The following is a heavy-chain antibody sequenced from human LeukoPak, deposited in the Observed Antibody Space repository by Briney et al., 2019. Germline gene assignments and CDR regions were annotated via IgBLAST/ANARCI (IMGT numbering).Heavy chain of an antibody. CDR3: ATKQWLAPPPDS. D-gene: IGHD6-19*01. CDR2: INTDGTVT. J-gene: IGHJ4*02. Sequence: GGSLRLSCAASGFTFSKYWMLWVRQAPGKGLESVSGINTDGTVTTYADSVKGRFTVSRDNADNTMFLQMNSVRDEHTAVYYCATKQWLAPPPDSWGQGTPVTVSS. CDR1: GFTFSKYW. V-gene: IGHV3-74*01.